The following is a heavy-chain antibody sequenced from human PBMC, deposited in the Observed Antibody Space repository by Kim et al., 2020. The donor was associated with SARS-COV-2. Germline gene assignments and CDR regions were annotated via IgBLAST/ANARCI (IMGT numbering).Heavy chain of an antibody. CDR3: ARDSRGLRYFDWLSCHDY. CDR2: ISSSGSTI. V-gene: IGHV3-48*03. D-gene: IGHD3-9*01. Sequence: GGSLRLSCAASGFTFSSYEMNWVRQAPGKGLEWVSYISSSGSTIYYADSVKGRFTISRDNAKNSLYLQMNSLRAEDTAVYYCARDSRGLRYFDWLSCHDYWGQGTLVTVSS. CDR1: GFTFSSYE. J-gene: IGHJ4*02.